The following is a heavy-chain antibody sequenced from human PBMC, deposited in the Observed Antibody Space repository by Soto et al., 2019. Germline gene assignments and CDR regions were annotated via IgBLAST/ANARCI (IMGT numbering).Heavy chain of an antibody. CDR1: GYSFTSYW. CDR2: IYPGDSDT. V-gene: IGHV5-51*01. D-gene: IGHD6-13*01. J-gene: IGHJ6*02. CDR3: ARQVRYSSSWPLEKTYGMDV. Sequence: GESLKISCKGSGYSFTSYWIGWVRQMPGKGLEWMGIIYPGDSDTRYSPSFQGQVTISADKSISTAYLQWSSLKASDTAMYYCARQVRYSSSWPLEKTYGMDVWGQGTTVTVSS.